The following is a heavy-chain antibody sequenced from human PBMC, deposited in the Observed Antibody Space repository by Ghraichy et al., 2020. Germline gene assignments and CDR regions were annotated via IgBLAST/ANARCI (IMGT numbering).Heavy chain of an antibody. D-gene: IGHD3-10*01. CDR1: GFTVSSNY. CDR3: ARVRGGYFDY. V-gene: IGHV3-53*01. CDR2: IYSGGST. Sequence: LSLTCAASGFTVSSNYMSWVRQAPGKGLEWVSVIYSGGSTYYADSVKGRFTISRDNSKNTLYLQMNSLRAEDTAVYYCARVRGGYFDYWGQGTLVTVSS. J-gene: IGHJ4*02.